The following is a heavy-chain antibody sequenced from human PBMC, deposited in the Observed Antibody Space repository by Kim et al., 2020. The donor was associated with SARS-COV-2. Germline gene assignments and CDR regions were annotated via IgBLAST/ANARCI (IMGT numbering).Heavy chain of an antibody. CDR1: GGSISSGGYY. J-gene: IGHJ6*02. V-gene: IGHV4-31*03. Sequence: SETLSLTCTVSGGSISSGGYYWSWIRQHPGKGLEWIGYIYYSGSTYYNPSLKSRVTISVDTSKNQFSLKLSSVTAADTAVYYCARDSNYYDSSRSKQTRGMDVWGQGNTVTVSS. D-gene: IGHD3-22*01. CDR2: IYYSGST. CDR3: ARDSNYYDSSRSKQTRGMDV.